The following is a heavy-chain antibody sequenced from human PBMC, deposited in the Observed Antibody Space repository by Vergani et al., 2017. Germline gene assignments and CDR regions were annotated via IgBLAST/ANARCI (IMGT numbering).Heavy chain of an antibody. CDR2: ISGQNFRT. CDR3: AKDHYDFWSGYPNLSPFDL. CDR1: GFTFTAHG. J-gene: IGHJ2*01. D-gene: IGHD3-3*01. Sequence: EVQLLESGGGSAQPGESLRLSCVASGFTFTAHGLNWVRQAPGKGLEWVSGISGQNFRTHYADSVKGRFTISRDDSKNTVYLQMNSLRAEDTALYYCAKDHYDFWSGYPNLSPFDLWGRGTLVTVSS. V-gene: IGHV3-23*01.